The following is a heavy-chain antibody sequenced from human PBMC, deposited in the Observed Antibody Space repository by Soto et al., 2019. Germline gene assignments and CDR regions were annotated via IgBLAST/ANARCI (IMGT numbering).Heavy chain of an antibody. J-gene: IGHJ5*02. CDR1: GGSISSYY. CDR2: IYYSGST. D-gene: IGHD3-9*01. Sequence: QVQLQESGPGLVKPSETLSLTCTVSGGSISSYYWSWIRQPPGKGLEWIGYIYYSGSTNYNPSLRGRGTISVDTPKNQFSPKLSSVTAADTAVYYCARGGGYDILTGRNWFDPWGQGTLVTVSS. V-gene: IGHV4-59*08. CDR3: ARGGGYDILTGRNWFDP.